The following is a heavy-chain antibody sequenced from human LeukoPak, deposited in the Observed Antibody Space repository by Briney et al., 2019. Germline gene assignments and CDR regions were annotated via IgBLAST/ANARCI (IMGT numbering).Heavy chain of an antibody. V-gene: IGHV5-51*01. CDR1: GYICTYYW. J-gene: IGHJ6*03. CDR3: TRVDFYYYYMDF. CDR2: IYARDSHT. Sequence: GASLQICCKAAGYICTYYWIGLVRQMAGKGLGLVGIIYARDSHTIYSPSFQGQVTVSADKSITTAYLQWSSLKASDTATDYCTRVDFYYYYMDFGGKGTTVSVSS.